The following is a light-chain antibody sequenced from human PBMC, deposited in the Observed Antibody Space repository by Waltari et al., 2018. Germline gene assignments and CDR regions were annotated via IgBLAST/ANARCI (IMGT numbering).Light chain of an antibody. CDR1: HSNIGANT. CDR3: STWDDSLSGVL. CDR2: CDN. Sequence: QPVLTQPPSASGTPGQRVTISCSGRHSNIGANTVKWYQQLPGTAPKLLIYCDNRRFPGVPDRFSASQSGTSASLAISGLQSEDEADYYCSTWDDSLSGVLFGEGTKLTVV. V-gene: IGLV1-44*01. J-gene: IGLJ2*01.